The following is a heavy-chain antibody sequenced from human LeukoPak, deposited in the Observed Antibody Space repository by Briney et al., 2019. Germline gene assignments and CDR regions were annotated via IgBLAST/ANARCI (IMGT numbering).Heavy chain of an antibody. CDR1: GFTFSSYS. Sequence: GGSLRLSCAASGFTFSSYSMNWVRQAPGKGLEWISYISSSSSTMYYADSVKGRFTISRDNAKNSLYLQMNSLRDEDTAVYYCARGLTVTLAPYYWGQGTLVTVSS. V-gene: IGHV3-48*02. D-gene: IGHD4-17*01. CDR2: ISSSSSTM. CDR3: ARGLTVTLAPYY. J-gene: IGHJ4*02.